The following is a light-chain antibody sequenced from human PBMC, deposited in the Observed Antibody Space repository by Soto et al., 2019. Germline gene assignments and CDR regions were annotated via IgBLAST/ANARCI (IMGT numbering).Light chain of an antibody. CDR3: ASWDDSLKGWV. CDR1: NSNIGSET. V-gene: IGLV1-44*01. J-gene: IGLJ3*02. CDR2: ANN. Sequence: QSALTQPASVSGSPGQSITISCSGSNSNIGSETVNWYQQVPGTAPKLLIYANNQRPSGVPDRFSVSKSGTSASLAIGGLQSEDEADYYCASWDDSLKGWVFGGGTKLTVL.